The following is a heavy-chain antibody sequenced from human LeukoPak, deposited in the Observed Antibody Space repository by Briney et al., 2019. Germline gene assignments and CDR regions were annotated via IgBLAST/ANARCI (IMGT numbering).Heavy chain of an antibody. CDR3: ARGSRRYCDY. CDR1: GFTFSSYE. Sequence: GGSLRLSCAASGFTFSSYEMNWVRQAPGKGLEWVSYISSSGSTIYYAVSVKGRFTISRDNDKNSLYLQMNSLRAEDTAVYYCARGSRRYCDYWGQGILVTVSS. V-gene: IGHV3-48*03. D-gene: IGHD2-21*01. CDR2: ISSSGSTI. J-gene: IGHJ4*02.